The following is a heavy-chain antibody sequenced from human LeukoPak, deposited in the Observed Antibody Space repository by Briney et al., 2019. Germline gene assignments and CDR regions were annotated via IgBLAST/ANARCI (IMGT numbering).Heavy chain of an antibody. CDR2: IYYSGST. Sequence: SETLSLTCTVSGGSLSSSSYYWGWIRQPPGTGLEWIGSIYYSGSTYYNPSLKSRVTISIDTSKNQFSLKLSSVTAADTAVYYCARGIVGNFDYWGQGTLVTVSS. CDR3: ARGIVGNFDY. V-gene: IGHV4-39*07. D-gene: IGHD1-26*01. J-gene: IGHJ4*02. CDR1: GGSLSSSSYY.